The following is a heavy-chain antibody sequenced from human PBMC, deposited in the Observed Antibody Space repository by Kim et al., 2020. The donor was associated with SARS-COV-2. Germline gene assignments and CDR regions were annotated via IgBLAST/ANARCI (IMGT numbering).Heavy chain of an antibody. CDR1: GFTFSSYA. J-gene: IGHJ4*02. V-gene: IGHV3-23*01. CDR3: AKERESPYYDYIWGSYRSTDDY. Sequence: GGSLRLSCAASGFTFSSYAMSWVRQAPGKGLEWVSAISGSGGSTYYADSVKGRFTISRDNSKNTLYLQMNSLRAEDTAVYYCAKERESPYYDYIWGSYRSTDDYWGQGTLVTVSS. CDR2: ISGSGGST. D-gene: IGHD3-16*02.